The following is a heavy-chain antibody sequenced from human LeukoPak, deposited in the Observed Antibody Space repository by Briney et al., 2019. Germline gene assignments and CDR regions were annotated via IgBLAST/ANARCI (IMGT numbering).Heavy chain of an antibody. Sequence: GGSLRLSCAASGFTFDDYSMHWVRQAPGKGLEWVSGISWNSVSVVYADSVKGRFTISRDNAKNSLYLQMSSLRAEDTALYYCAKRSSGFYLDYWGQGTLVTVSS. CDR2: ISWNSVSV. J-gene: IGHJ4*02. CDR3: AKRSSGFYLDY. D-gene: IGHD3-22*01. CDR1: GFTFDDYS. V-gene: IGHV3-9*01.